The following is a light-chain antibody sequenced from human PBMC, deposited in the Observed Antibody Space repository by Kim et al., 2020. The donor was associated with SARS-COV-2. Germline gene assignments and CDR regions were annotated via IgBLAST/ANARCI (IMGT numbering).Light chain of an antibody. CDR1: QDINNY. CDR2: AAS. Sequence: DIQMTQSPSSLSASIGDRVTIACRASQDINNYLAWYQQKPGTVPKLLIYAASTLQSGVPSRFSGSGSGTDFTLTISSLQYEDVATYYCQKYNGAPWTFGQGTKVDIK. CDR3: QKYNGAPWT. V-gene: IGKV1-27*01. J-gene: IGKJ1*01.